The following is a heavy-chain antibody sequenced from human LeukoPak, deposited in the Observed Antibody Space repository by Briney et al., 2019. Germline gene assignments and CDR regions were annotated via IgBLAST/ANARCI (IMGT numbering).Heavy chain of an antibody. CDR3: APEGETGDRDGYFDF. CDR1: GFTFSSYA. CDR2: IRGAGGTT. Sequence: GGSLRLSCAASGFTFSSYAMMWLRQAPGKGLEWVSAIRGAGGTTFYADSVKGRFTISRDNSKNTLYLQMDSLRAEDTAVYYCAPEGETGDRDGYFDFWGQGTLVTVSS. D-gene: IGHD2-21*02. J-gene: IGHJ4*02. V-gene: IGHV3-23*01.